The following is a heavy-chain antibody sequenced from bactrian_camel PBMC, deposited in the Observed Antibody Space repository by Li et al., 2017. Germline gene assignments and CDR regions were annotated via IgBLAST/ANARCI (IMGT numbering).Heavy chain of an antibody. CDR1: NLDYNNYY. J-gene: IGHJ4*01. Sequence: HVQLVESGGGSVQAGGSLRLTCVGYNLDYNNYYMSWVRQAPGKGLAWASSPSTNSYGSSTWGASPVKGRFSFSRDNAKNTPWLQMDSLNPEDTAVYPPPLLGPGDAGHRLF. V-gene: IGHV3-2*01. CDR2: TNSYGSST. CDR3: PL.